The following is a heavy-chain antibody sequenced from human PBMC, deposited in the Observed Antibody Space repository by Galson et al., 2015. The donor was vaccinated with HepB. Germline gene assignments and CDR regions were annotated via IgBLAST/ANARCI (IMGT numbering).Heavy chain of an antibody. D-gene: IGHD4-23*01. CDR1: GGSFSGYY. Sequence: ETLSLTCAVYGGSFSGYYWSWIRQPPGKGLEWIGEINHSGSTNYNPSLKSRVTISVDTSKNQFSLKMNSVTAADTAVYYCARVMPRWYPVPWGQGTLVTVSS. V-gene: IGHV4-34*01. CDR3: ARVMPRWYPVP. J-gene: IGHJ5*02. CDR2: INHSGST.